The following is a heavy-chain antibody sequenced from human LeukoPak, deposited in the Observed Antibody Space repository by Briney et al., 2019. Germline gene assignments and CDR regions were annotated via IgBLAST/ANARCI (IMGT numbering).Heavy chain of an antibody. CDR3: ASAEPRYCSGGSCYSVSGYYYYGMDV. CDR2: IYYSGST. D-gene: IGHD2-15*01. V-gene: IGHV4-39*01. Sequence: PSETLSLTCTVSGGSISSSSYYWGWIRQPPGKGLEWIGSIYYSGSTYYNPSLKSRVTISVGTSKNQFSLKLSSVTAADTAVYYCASAEPRYCSGGSCYSVSGYYYYGMDVWGQGTTVTVSS. J-gene: IGHJ6*02. CDR1: GGSISSSSYY.